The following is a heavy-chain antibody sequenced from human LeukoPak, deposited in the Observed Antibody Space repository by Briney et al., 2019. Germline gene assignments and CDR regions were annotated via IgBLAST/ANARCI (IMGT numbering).Heavy chain of an antibody. CDR1: GYTFTNYD. V-gene: IGHV1-8*01. Sequence: ASVKVSCKASGYTFTNYDINSVRQASGQGLDWMGWMNPNSGNTGYAQNFQGRVTMTRNASISTAYMGLSSLTSEDTAVYYCARGPGCTSTSCPYYFDYWGQGTLVSVSS. D-gene: IGHD2-2*01. J-gene: IGHJ4*02. CDR3: ARGPGCTSTSCPYYFDY. CDR2: MNPNSGNT.